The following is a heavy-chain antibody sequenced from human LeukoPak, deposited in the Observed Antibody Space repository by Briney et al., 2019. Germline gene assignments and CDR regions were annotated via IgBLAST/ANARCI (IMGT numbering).Heavy chain of an antibody. CDR1: GYTFTSHW. CDR2: IYPSDSDI. V-gene: IGHV5-51*01. Sequence: GESLKISFKGSGYTFTSHWIGWVRQMPGKGLEWMGIIYPSDSDIRYSPSFRGQVTISADKSITTAYLQWSSLKASDSAMYYCTVAVSGTRAPGYWGQGTLVTVSS. CDR3: TVAVSGTRAPGY. J-gene: IGHJ4*02. D-gene: IGHD6-19*01.